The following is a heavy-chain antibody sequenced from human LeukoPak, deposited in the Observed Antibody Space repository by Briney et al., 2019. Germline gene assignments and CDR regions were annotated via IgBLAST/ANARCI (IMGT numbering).Heavy chain of an antibody. CDR2: INWSGGST. D-gene: IGHD1-26*01. Sequence: PGGSLRLSCAASGFTFDDYGMSWVRQAPGKGLEWVSGINWSGGSTGYADSVKGRFTISRDNAKNSLYLQMNSLRAEDTALYYCARDLGGSYYPYYLDYWGQGTLVTVSS. V-gene: IGHV3-20*04. CDR3: ARDLGGSYYPYYLDY. J-gene: IGHJ4*02. CDR1: GFTFDDYG.